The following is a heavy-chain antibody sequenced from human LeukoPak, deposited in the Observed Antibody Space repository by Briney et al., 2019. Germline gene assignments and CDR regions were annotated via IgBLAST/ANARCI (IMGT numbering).Heavy chain of an antibody. CDR2: IYYSGSS. CDR3: SGSGSDFDY. Sequence: SETLSLTCNVSGGSISGYHWSWIRQPPGKGLEWLGYIYYSGSSNYNPSLKSRVTMSADTSKNQFSLKLSSVTAADTAVYYCSGSGSDFDYWGQGTLVTVSS. V-gene: IGHV4-59*12. D-gene: IGHD3-10*01. CDR1: GGSISGYH. J-gene: IGHJ4*02.